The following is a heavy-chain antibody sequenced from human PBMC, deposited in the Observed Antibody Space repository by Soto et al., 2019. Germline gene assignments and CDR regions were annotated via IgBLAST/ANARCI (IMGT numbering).Heavy chain of an antibody. Sequence: KASETLSLTCTVSGGSISSYYWSWIRRPAGKGLEWIGRIYTSGSTNYNPSLKSRVTMSVDTSKNQFSLKLSAGTAADTAVYYCARTLDDSLDYWGQGTLVTVSS. CDR3: ARTLDDSLDY. CDR2: IYTSGST. D-gene: IGHD2-21*02. V-gene: IGHV4-4*07. J-gene: IGHJ4*02. CDR1: GGSISSYY.